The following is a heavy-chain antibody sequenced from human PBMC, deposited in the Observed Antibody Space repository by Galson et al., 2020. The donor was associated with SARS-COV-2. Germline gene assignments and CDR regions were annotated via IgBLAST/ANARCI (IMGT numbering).Heavy chain of an antibody. CDR3: AREKRWYFES. V-gene: IGHV3-43*01. Sequence: SCVVSGFDLDESAMHWVRRAPGKGLEWVSFISWDGTATYYEDSVKGRFTISRDKSKNSLHLQMNGLRTEDSALYYCAREKRWYFESWGQGTLVSVSS. CDR1: GFDLDESA. J-gene: IGHJ4*02. CDR2: ISWDGTAT.